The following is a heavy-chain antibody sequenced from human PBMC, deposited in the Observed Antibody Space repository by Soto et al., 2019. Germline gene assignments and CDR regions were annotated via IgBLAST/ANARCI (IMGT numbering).Heavy chain of an antibody. CDR1: GTSLRGYY. CDR3: AREVSSFGSNHFDS. V-gene: IGHV4-59*01. D-gene: IGHD3-10*01. Sequence: SETLSLTCSVSGTSLRGYYWPWIRQPPGKGLEWMGYIYYTGTTKYNPSLKSRVTISVDTSKNQFSLRLNSVTAADTAVYYCAREVSSFGSNHFDSWGQGALVTVS. J-gene: IGHJ4*02. CDR2: IYYTGTT.